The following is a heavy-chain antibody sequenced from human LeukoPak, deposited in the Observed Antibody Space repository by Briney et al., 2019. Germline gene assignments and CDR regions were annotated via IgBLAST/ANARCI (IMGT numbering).Heavy chain of an antibody. V-gene: IGHV3-20*04. D-gene: IGHD1-26*01. CDR3: ARRTLSVGASITFYFDY. CDR2: INRNGGST. CDR1: GFTFDDYG. J-gene: IGHJ4*02. Sequence: GGSLRLSCAASGFTFDDYGMSWVRQAPGKGLEWVSGINRNGGSTGYADSVKGRFTISRDNAKNSLYLQVNSLRAEDTALYYCARRTLSVGASITFYFDYWGQGTLVTVSS.